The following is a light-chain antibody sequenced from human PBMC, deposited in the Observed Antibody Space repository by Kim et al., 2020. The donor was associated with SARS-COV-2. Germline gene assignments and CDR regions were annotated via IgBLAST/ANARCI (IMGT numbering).Light chain of an antibody. CDR2: DAS. CDR3: QQRSNWIT. J-gene: IGKJ5*01. Sequence: SLSPGERPTLSCRARQSVSSYLAWYQQKPGQAPRLLIHDASRRATGIPARFSGSGSGTDFTLTISRLEPEDFALYYCQQRSNWITFGQGTRLEIK. V-gene: IGKV3-11*01. CDR1: QSVSSY.